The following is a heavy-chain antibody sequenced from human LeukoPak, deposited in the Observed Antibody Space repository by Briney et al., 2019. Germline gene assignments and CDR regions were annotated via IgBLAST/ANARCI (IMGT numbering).Heavy chain of an antibody. V-gene: IGHV3-13*01. CDR3: ARRTAAGSIDY. CDR2: IGTAGDT. CDR1: GLTFSNYD. Sequence: PGGSLRLSCAASGLTFSNYDMHWVRQATGKGLEWVSAIGTAGDTYYPGSVKGRSTISRDNGKNSLYLQMNSLRAGDTAVYYCARRTAAGSIDYWGQGTLVTVSS. D-gene: IGHD6-13*01. J-gene: IGHJ4*02.